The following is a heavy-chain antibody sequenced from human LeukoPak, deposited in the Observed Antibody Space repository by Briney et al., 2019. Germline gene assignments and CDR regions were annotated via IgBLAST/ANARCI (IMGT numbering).Heavy chain of an antibody. Sequence: PGGSLRLSCAASGFTFSSYAMSWVRQAPGKGLEWVSGISGRGGSTYYADSMKGRFTISRDNSKNSLYLRMNTLRAEDTAVYYCAIHYYDSSGHLDSWGQGTPVTVSS. J-gene: IGHJ4*02. CDR3: AIHYYDSSGHLDS. CDR1: GFTFSSYA. CDR2: ISGRGGST. D-gene: IGHD3-22*01. V-gene: IGHV3-23*01.